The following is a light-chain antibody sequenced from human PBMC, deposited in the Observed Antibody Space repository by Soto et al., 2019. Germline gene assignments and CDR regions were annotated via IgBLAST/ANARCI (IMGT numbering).Light chain of an antibody. CDR2: EAS. CDR3: QQTYSTPRT. V-gene: IGKV1-39*01. J-gene: IGKJ1*01. CDR1: QSIATY. Sequence: IKMTQSPSSLSASVGDIVTISCRASQSIATYLNWYQQKPGKAPNLLIYEASSLQSGVPSGFSGTGSGTDFTLTISSLQPEDFATYYCQQTYSTPRTFGQGTKVDI.